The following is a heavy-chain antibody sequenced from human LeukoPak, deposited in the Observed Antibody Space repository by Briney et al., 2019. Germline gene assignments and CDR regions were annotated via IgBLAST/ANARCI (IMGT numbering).Heavy chain of an antibody. CDR3: ARVKESNYDILTGVDY. D-gene: IGHD3-9*01. V-gene: IGHV3-30*04. J-gene: IGHJ4*02. Sequence: GSLRLSCAASGFTFSSYAMHWVRQAPGKGLEWVAVISYDGSNKYYADSMKGRFTISRDNSKNTLYLQMNSLRAEDTAVYYCARVKESNYDILTGVDYWGQGTLVTVSS. CDR2: ISYDGSNK. CDR1: GFTFSSYA.